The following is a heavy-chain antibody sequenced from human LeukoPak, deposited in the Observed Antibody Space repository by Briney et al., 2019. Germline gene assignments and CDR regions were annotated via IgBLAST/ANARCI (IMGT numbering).Heavy chain of an antibody. CDR1: GFTFSNYW. D-gene: IGHD2-2*01. CDR2: TSTDASSP. J-gene: IGHJ4*02. Sequence: GGSLRLSCAAYGFTFSNYWTHWVRQAAGEGLVWVSRTSTDASSPTYTDSRKGRFTISRGNAKNTLFLQMNSLRAEDTAIYYCGRGFALVPAGIPDYWGQGILVTVSS. CDR3: GRGFALVPAGIPDY. V-gene: IGHV3-74*01.